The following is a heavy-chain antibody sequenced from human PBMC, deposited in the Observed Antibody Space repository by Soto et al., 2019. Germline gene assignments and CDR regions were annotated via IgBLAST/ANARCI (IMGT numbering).Heavy chain of an antibody. Sequence: SETLSLTCTVSGGSMSSHYWTWLRQSPGKGLEWIGYISYSGSTYYNPSLKSRVSISADTSKNQFSLRMDSMIAADRAVYYCARADPAASVGYWGQGTLVTVSS. J-gene: IGHJ4*02. CDR3: ARADPAASVGY. V-gene: IGHV4-59*11. D-gene: IGHD6-25*01. CDR1: GGSMSSHY. CDR2: ISYSGST.